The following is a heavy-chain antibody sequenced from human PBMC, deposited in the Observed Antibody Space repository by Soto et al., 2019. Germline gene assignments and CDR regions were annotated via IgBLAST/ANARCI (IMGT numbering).Heavy chain of an antibody. Sequence: GGSLRLSCAASGFSFSSYGMHWVRQAPGKGLDWVAVIWYDRSNKYYAESVKGRFTISRDNSKNTLHVQMNSLTVEDTAVYYCARAQYTGSYFDACDVWGQGTMVTVSS. CDR2: IWYDRSNK. D-gene: IGHD1-26*01. V-gene: IGHV3-33*03. J-gene: IGHJ3*01. CDR3: ARAQYTGSYFDACDV. CDR1: GFSFSSYG.